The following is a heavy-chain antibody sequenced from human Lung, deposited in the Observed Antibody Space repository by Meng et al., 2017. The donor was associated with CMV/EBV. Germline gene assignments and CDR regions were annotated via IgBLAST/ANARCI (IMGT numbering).Heavy chain of an antibody. CDR3: ARQETECYYEY. Sequence: SSAFSGSTLSMYGMQCVRQAAGKGLEWVAAISSDGNNNHSALYVERSMTIARDNSNKMVYLHMDRPTSEATDIYSCARQETECYYEYWGQGTLVTVSS. CDR1: GSTLSMYG. J-gene: IGHJ4*02. CDR2: ISSDGNNN. D-gene: IGHD2-21*01. V-gene: IGHV3-30*03.